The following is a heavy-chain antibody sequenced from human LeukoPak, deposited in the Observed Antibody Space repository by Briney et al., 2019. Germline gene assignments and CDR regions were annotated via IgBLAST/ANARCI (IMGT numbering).Heavy chain of an antibody. D-gene: IGHD2-21*01. CDR1: GGSFSGYY. V-gene: IGHV4-34*01. CDR2: INHSGST. CDR3: ARRLQGGRPFDY. Sequence: SETLSLTCAVYGGSFSGYYWSWIRQPPGKGLEWIGEINHSGSTNYNPSHKSRVTISVDTSKNQFSLKLSSVTAADTAVYYCARRLQGGRPFDYWGQGTLVTVSS. J-gene: IGHJ4*02.